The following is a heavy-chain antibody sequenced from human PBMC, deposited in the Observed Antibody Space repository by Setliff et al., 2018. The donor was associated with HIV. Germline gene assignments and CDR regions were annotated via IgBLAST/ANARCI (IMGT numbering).Heavy chain of an antibody. D-gene: IGHD2-2*01. CDR3: ARDHCSSSGCYEYYYYGMDV. V-gene: IGHV1-2*02. CDR2: INPNSGGT. CDR1: GYTFTGYY. J-gene: IGHJ6*02. Sequence: GASVKVSCKASGYTFTGYYMHWMRQAPGQGLEWMGWINPNSGGTTYAQKFQGRVTMTRDTSISTAYMEVSRLRSDDTAVYYCARDHCSSSGCYEYYYYGMDVWGQGTTVTVSS.